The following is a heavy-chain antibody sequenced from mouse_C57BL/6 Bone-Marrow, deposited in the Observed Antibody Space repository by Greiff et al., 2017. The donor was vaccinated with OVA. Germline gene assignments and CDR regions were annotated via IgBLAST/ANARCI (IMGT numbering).Heavy chain of an antibody. CDR2: IDPEDGET. D-gene: IGHD3-2*02. V-gene: IGHV14-2*01. CDR1: GFNIKDYY. J-gene: IGHJ4*01. CDR3: AREGSSGFYYYAMDY. Sequence: EVHLVESGAELVKPGASVKLSCTASGFNIKDYYMHWVKQRTEQGLEWIGRIDPEDGETKYAPKFQGKATITADTSSNTAYLQLSSLTSEDTAVYYCAREGSSGFYYYAMDYWGQGTSVTVSS.